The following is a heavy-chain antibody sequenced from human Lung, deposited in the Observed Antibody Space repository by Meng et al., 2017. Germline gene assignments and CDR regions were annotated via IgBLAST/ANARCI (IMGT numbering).Heavy chain of an antibody. V-gene: IGHV3-21*01. CDR2: ISSSPT. D-gene: IGHD2-15*01. Sequence: EVQLVESGGGLVKPGGSLRLSCAASGFTFSSYSMNWVRQAPGKGLEWVLSISSSPTYADSVKGRFTISRDNAENSLYLQMNSLRVEDTAVYFCARGRVVVSATPSDYWGQGTLVTVSS. CDR1: GFTFSSYS. CDR3: ARGRVVVSATPSDY. J-gene: IGHJ4*02.